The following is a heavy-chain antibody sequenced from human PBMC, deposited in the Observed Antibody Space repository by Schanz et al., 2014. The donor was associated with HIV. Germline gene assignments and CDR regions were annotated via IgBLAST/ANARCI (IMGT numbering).Heavy chain of an antibody. V-gene: IGHV1-18*01. Sequence: QLVQSGAEVKKPGASVKVSCKASGYTFTSYGISWVRQAPGQGLEWVGWISTYKGNTNYAQSLQGRVTMTTDTSTSTAYMELRGLKSDDTAVYYCARDPLVAKYYSGMDVWGQGTTVTVSS. CDR2: ISTYKGNT. J-gene: IGHJ6*02. CDR3: ARDPLVAKYYSGMDV. CDR1: GYTFTSYG.